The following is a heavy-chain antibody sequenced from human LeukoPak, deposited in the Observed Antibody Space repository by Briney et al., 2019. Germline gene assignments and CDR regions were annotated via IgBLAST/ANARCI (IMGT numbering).Heavy chain of an antibody. CDR1: GFTFSSYA. J-gene: IGHJ4*02. CDR2: ISGSGGST. V-gene: IGHV3-23*01. Sequence: GGSLRLSCAASGFTFSSYAMSWDRQAPGKGLEWVSAISGSGGSTYYADSVKGRFTISRDNSRDTLYLQMNSLRAEDTAVYYCAKGYYDCVWGSYYFDYWGQGTLVTVSS. CDR3: AKGYYDCVWGSYYFDY. D-gene: IGHD3-16*01.